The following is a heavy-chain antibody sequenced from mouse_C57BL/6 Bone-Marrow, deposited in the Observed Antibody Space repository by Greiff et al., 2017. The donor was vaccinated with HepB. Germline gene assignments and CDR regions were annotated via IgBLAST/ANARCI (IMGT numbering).Heavy chain of an antibody. Sequence: VQLQQPGAVLVMPGASVKLSCKASGYTFTSYWMHWVKQRPGQGLEWIGEIDPSDSYTNYNQKFKGKSTLTVDKSSSTAYMQLSSLTSEDSAVYYCARNPYHYFDYWGQGTTLTVSS. V-gene: IGHV1-69*01. J-gene: IGHJ2*01. CDR2: IDPSDSYT. CDR1: GYTFTSYW. CDR3: ARNPYHYFDY.